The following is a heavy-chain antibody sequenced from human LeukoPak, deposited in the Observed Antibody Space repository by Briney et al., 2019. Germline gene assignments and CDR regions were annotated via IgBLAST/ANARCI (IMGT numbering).Heavy chain of an antibody. CDR2: IYTSGST. Sequence: SETLSLTCTVSGGSISSYYWSWVRQPAGKGREWIWRIYTSGSTNFHPSLKSRVTMSVDTSKNQFSLKLSSVTAADTAVYYCARDVYYGSSGYYYNDYWGQGTLVTVSS. J-gene: IGHJ4*02. V-gene: IGHV4-4*07. CDR1: GGSISSYY. D-gene: IGHD3-22*01. CDR3: ARDVYYGSSGYYYNDY.